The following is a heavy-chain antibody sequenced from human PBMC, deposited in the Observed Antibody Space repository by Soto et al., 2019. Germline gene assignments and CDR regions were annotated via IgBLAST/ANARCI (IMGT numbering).Heavy chain of an antibody. CDR2: IIPMFGTA. J-gene: IGHJ4*02. CDR3: AREHPHLIRGVMRF. D-gene: IGHD3-10*01. V-gene: IGHV1-69*12. Sequence: QVQLVQSGAEVKKPGSSVKVSCKASGGTFSSYVVSWVRQDPGQGLEWMGGIIPMFGTANYAQKFQDRVTITADESTSTAYMELRSLRSEDTAVYYCAREHPHLIRGVMRFWGQGTLVTVSS. CDR1: GGTFSSYV.